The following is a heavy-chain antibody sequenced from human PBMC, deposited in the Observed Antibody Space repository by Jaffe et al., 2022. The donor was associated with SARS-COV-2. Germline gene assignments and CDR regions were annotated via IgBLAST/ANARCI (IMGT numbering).Heavy chain of an antibody. V-gene: IGHV3-33*01. J-gene: IGHJ6*03. CDR1: GFTFSSYG. CDR3: AREGVVAATIPLDDYYYYYMDV. D-gene: IGHD2-15*01. CDR2: IWYDGSNK. Sequence: QVQLVESGGGVVQPGRSLRLSCAASGFTFSSYGMHWVRQAPGKGLEWVAVIWYDGSNKYYADSVKGRFTISRDNSKNTLYLQMNSLRAEDTAVYYCAREGVVAATIPLDDYYYYYMDVWGKGTTVTVSS.